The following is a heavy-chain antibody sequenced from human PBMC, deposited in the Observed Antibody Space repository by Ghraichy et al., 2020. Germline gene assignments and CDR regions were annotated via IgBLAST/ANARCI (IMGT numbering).Heavy chain of an antibody. J-gene: IGHJ4*02. D-gene: IGHD6-13*01. V-gene: IGHV3-53*01. CDR2: IYSGGST. CDR3: ARFYGPGSWYVIH. CDR1: GFTVSSNY. Sequence: GGSLRLSCAASGFTVSSNYMSWVRQAPGKGLEWVSVIYSGGSTYYADSVKGRFTISRDNSKNTLYLQMNSLRAEDTAVYYCARFYGPGSWYVIHWGQGTLVTVSS.